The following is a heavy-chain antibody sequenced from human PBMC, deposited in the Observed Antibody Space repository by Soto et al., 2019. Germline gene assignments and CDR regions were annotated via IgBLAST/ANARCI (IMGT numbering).Heavy chain of an antibody. Sequence: ASVTVSCKASGGTFSSYAISWVRQPPGQGLEWMGGIIPIFGTANYAQKFQGRVTITADESTSTAYMELSSLRSEDTGVYYCARARQQLAYFDYWGQGTLVTVSS. J-gene: IGHJ4*02. CDR3: ARARQQLAYFDY. V-gene: IGHV1-69*13. D-gene: IGHD6-13*01. CDR2: IIPIFGTA. CDR1: GGTFSSYA.